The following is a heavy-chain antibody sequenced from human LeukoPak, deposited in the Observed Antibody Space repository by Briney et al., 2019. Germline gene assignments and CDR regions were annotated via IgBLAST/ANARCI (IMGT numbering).Heavy chain of an antibody. CDR1: GYSFTSYW. V-gene: IGHV5-10-1*01. CDR3: ARHPHYYDSSGYET. CDR2: IDPSDSYT. D-gene: IGHD3-22*01. J-gene: IGHJ4*02. Sequence: GKSLKISCKGSGYSFTSYWISWVRPMPGKGLEWMGRIDPSDSYTNYSPSFQGHVTISADKSISTAYLQWSSLKASDTAMYYCARHPHYYDSSGYETWGQGTLVTVSS.